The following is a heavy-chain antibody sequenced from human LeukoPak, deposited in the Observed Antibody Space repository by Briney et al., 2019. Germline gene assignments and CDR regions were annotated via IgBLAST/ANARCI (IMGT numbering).Heavy chain of an antibody. D-gene: IGHD3-22*01. CDR3: VRPMTTARNFEH. V-gene: IGHV3-30*03. CDR1: GFTFSSQP. Sequence: GGSLRLSCAASGFTFSSQPMHWVRQTPGKGLEWVALISFDGENKFYGDSVIGRFTISRDNTKNTLFLQMNSLRAEDMGVYYCVRPMTTARNFEHWGQGTLVTVSS. CDR2: ISFDGENK. J-gene: IGHJ4*02.